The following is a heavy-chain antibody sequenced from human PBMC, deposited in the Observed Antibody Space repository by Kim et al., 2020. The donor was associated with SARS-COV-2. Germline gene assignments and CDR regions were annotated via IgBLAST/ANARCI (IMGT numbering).Heavy chain of an antibody. Sequence: GGSLRLSCAASGFTFSRSDMHWVRQAPGKGLEWVAVIWYDGSNKYYTDSVKGRFTTSRDNSKSTLYLQMTSLRAEDTAVYYCSRGIGIIITDDYWGQGTLVTVSS. CDR2: IWYDGSNK. V-gene: IGHV3-33*01. CDR1: GFTFSRSD. D-gene: IGHD3-10*01. J-gene: IGHJ4*02. CDR3: SRGIGIIITDDY.